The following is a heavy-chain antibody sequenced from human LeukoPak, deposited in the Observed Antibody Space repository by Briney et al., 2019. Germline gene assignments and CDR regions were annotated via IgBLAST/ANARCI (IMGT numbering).Heavy chain of an antibody. CDR3: ARGQAALLWFGELLSPPFDY. CDR2: INPNSGGT. CDR1: GYTFTGYY. D-gene: IGHD3-10*01. V-gene: IGHV1-2*02. J-gene: IGHJ4*02. Sequence: ASVKVSCKASGYTFTGYYMHWVRQAPGQGLEWMGWINPNSGGTNYAQKFQGRVTMTRGTSISTAYMELSRLRSDDTAVYYCARGQAALLWFGELLSPPFDYWGQGTLVTVSS.